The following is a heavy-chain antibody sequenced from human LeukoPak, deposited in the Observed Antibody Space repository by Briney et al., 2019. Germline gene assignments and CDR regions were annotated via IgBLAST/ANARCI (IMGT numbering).Heavy chain of an antibody. V-gene: IGHV3-43*02. CDR2: ISGDGGST. CDR1: GFTFDDYA. CDR3: AKDKELLQWLVRPYYFDY. D-gene: IGHD6-19*01. Sequence: GGSLRLSCAASGFTFDDYAMHWVRQAPGKGLEWVSLISGDGGSTYYADSVKGRFTISRDNSKNPLHLQMNSLRTEDTALYYCAKDKELLQWLVRPYYFDYWGQGTLVTVSS. J-gene: IGHJ4*02.